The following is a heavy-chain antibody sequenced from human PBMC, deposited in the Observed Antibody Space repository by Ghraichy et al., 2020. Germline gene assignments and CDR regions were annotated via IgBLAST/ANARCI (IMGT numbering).Heavy chain of an antibody. CDR3: ARVMNDYIWGSYRYPSD. V-gene: IGHV1-8*01. J-gene: IGHJ4*02. D-gene: IGHD3-16*02. CDR1: GYTFTSYD. CDR2: MNPNSGNT. Sequence: ASVKVSCKASGYTFTSYDINWVRQATGQGLEWMGWMNPNSGNTGYAQKFQGRVTMTRNTSISTAYMELSSLRSEDTAVYYCARVMNDYIWGSYRYPSDWGQGTLVTVSS.